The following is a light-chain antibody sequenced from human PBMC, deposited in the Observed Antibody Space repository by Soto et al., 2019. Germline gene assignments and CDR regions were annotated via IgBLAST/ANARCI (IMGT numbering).Light chain of an antibody. V-gene: IGKV1-12*01. J-gene: IGKJ4*01. Sequence: DIQMTQSRSSVSASVGDRVTITCRASQGISSWLAWYQQKPGKAPKLLIYAASSLQNGVPSGFSGRRSGNDFTSTIRSLQPEDFTHPHRPQTNSFPLTLGGGTKVEI. CDR3: PQTNSFPLT. CDR1: QGISSW. CDR2: AAS.